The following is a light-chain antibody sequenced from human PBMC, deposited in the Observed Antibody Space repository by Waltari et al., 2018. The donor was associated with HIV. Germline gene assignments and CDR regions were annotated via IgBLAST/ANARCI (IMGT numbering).Light chain of an antibody. CDR1: QSLLNSNGFNY. Sequence: DIVMTQSPLSLPVTPGEPASISCRSSQSLLNSNGFNYLDWYLQKPGQSPQLLIYLGSNRASSVPDKFSDSGSGTDCTLKISRVEADDIGVYYCMQALQTPLITFGQGTRLEIK. J-gene: IGKJ5*01. CDR3: MQALQTPLIT. CDR2: LGS. V-gene: IGKV2-28*01.